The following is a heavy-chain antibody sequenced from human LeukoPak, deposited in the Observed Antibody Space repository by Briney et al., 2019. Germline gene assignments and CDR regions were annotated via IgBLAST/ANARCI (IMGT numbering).Heavy chain of an antibody. CDR2: INTNTGNP. V-gene: IGHV7-4-1*02. Sequence: ASVKVSCTASGYTFTSYAMNWVRQAPGQGLEWMGWINTNTGNPTYAQGFTGRFVFSLDTSVSTAYLQISSLKAEDTAVYYCAREMWSRYYDSSGSSDYWGQGTLVTVSS. CDR1: GYTFTSYA. J-gene: IGHJ4*02. CDR3: AREMWSRYYDSSGSSDY. D-gene: IGHD3-22*01.